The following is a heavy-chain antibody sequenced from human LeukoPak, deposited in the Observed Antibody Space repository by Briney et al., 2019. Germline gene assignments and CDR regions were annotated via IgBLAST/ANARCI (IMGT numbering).Heavy chain of an antibody. D-gene: IGHD6-19*01. CDR1: GFTFSSSA. J-gene: IGHJ4*02. CDR2: ISGSGGST. V-gene: IGHV3-23*01. CDR3: AKAGSSGWYENYYFDY. Sequence: GGSLRLSCAASGFTFSSSAMSWVRQAPGKGLEWVSAISGSGGSTYYADSVKGRFTISRDNSKNTLYLQMNSLRAEDTAVYYCAKAGSSGWYENYYFDYWGQGTLVTVSS.